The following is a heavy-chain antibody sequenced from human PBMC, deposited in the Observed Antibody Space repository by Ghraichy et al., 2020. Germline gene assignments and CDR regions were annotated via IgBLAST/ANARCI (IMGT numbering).Heavy chain of an antibody. CDR2: INHSGST. J-gene: IGHJ4*02. CDR1: GGSFSGYY. CDR3: ARGPTGESSSVSY. D-gene: IGHD6-6*01. Sequence: SETLSLTCAVYGGSFSGYYWSWIRQPPGKGLEWIGEINHSGSTNYNPSLKSRVTISVDTSKNQFSLKLSSVTAADTAVYYCARGPTGESSSVSYWGQGTLVTVSS. V-gene: IGHV4-34*01.